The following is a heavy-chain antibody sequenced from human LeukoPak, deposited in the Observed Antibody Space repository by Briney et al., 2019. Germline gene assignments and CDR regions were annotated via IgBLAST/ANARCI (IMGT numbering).Heavy chain of an antibody. CDR2: ISSSSSYI. Sequence: GRSLRLSCAASGFTFSSYSMNWVRQAPGKGLEWVSSISSSSSYIYYADSVKGRFTISRDNAKNSLYLQMNSLRAEDTAVYYCARDPSAGTKTIGGQGTLVTVSS. J-gene: IGHJ4*02. D-gene: IGHD1-1*01. CDR3: ARDPSAGTKTI. CDR1: GFTFSSYS. V-gene: IGHV3-21*01.